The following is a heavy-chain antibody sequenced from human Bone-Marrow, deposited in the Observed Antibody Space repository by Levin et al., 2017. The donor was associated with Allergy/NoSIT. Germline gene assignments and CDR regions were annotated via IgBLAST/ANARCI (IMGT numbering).Heavy chain of an antibody. Sequence: GASVKVSCKASGYTFTTYYMHWVRQAPGQGLDWMGIINPNGGNTRYAQKFQGRVTMTRDTSTSTVYMELSSLRSEDTAVYYCASQAFDYWGQGTLVTVSS. V-gene: IGHV1-46*01. J-gene: IGHJ4*02. CDR3: ASQAFDY. CDR2: INPNGGNT. CDR1: GYTFTTYY.